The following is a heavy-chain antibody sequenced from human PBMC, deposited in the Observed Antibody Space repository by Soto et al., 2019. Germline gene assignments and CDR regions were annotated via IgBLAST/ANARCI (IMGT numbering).Heavy chain of an antibody. V-gene: IGHV4-38-2*01. CDR3: ARNSSSSYFDY. Sequence: LTCAVSGSSITITYYWGWVRQPPGKGLEWIGSIHHSGSVFESGSTHYNPSFKSRVTISADTSKNQFSLKLTSVTAADTAVYFCARNSSSSYFDYWGQGTLVTVSS. CDR2: IHHSGSVFESGST. D-gene: IGHD6-13*01. CDR1: GSSITITYY. J-gene: IGHJ4*02.